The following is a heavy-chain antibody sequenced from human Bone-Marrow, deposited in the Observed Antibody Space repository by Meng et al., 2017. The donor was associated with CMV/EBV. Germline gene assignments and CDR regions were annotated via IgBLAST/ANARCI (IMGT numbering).Heavy chain of an antibody. D-gene: IGHD6-6*01. CDR3: ARTPSSSPENWFDP. CDR1: GFSLSPSGMR. J-gene: IGHJ5*02. V-gene: IGHV2-70D*14. CDR2: TDWGDDK. Sequence: SGPTLVKPTRTLTLTCTFSGFSLSPSGMRVSWIRQPPGKALEWLARTDWGDDKFYSTSLKTRPTTSKDTTKNQVVLTRRNMDPVDTATYYCARTPSSSPENWFDPWGQGTLVTVAS.